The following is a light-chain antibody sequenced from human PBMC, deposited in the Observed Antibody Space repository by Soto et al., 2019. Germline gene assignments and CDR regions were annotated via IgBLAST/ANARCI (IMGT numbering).Light chain of an antibody. J-gene: IGLJ2*01. CDR2: FDSDGPP. V-gene: IGLV4-69*01. Sequence: QLVLTQSPSASASLGASVNLTCTLRSGHSSYAIAWPQQQPEKGPRYLMKFDSDGPPTKGDGIPDRFSGSSSGAERYLTIARLQSEDEADYYWQTWDTGTVVFGGGTKQTVL. CDR3: QTWDTGTVV. CDR1: SGHSSYA.